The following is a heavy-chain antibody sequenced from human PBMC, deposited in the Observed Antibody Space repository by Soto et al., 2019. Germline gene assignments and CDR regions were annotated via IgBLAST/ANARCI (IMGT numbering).Heavy chain of an antibody. J-gene: IGHJ4*02. CDR1: GGSISNHY. Sequence: VQLQESGPGLVKPSETLSLTCSVSGGSISNHYWSWIRQPPGKGLEWIGYIYYNGNTNYNPSLKSRVTMSVDTSRNQISLKLTTVTAAYTAVYYCTRANWYSEYWGQGTLVTVSS. CDR2: IYYNGNT. CDR3: TRANWYSEY. D-gene: IGHD7-27*01. V-gene: IGHV4-59*11.